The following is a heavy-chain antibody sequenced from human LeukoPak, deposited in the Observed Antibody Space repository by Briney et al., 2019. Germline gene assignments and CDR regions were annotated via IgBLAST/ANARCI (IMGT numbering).Heavy chain of an antibody. V-gene: IGHV1-24*01. CDR3: ATRYSSGARGSFDY. Sequence: GASVKVSCKVSGYTLTELSMHWVRQAPGKGLEWMGGFDPEDGETIYAQKFQGRVTMTEDTSTETAYMELSSLRSEDTAVYYCATRYSSGARGSFDYWGQGTLVTVSS. CDR2: FDPEDGET. CDR1: GYTLTELS. D-gene: IGHD6-19*01. J-gene: IGHJ4*02.